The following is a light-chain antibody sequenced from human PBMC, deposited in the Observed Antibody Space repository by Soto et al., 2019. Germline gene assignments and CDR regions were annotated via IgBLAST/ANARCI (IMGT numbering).Light chain of an antibody. CDR1: QDISNY. J-gene: IGKJ2*01. CDR2: DAS. Sequence: DIQMTQSPSSLSASVGDRVTITCQASQDISNYLDWYQQKPGKAPKLLIYDASNLETGVPSRFSGSGSGTDFTFTISILQPEDIATYYCQQYDNHHRETFGRGTKMEIK. V-gene: IGKV1-33*01. CDR3: QQYDNHHRET.